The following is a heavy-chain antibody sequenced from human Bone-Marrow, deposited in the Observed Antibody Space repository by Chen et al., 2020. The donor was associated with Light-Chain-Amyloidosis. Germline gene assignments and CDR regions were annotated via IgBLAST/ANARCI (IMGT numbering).Heavy chain of an antibody. J-gene: IGHJ6*03. CDR2: IIETGSA. Sequence: QVQLQEWGTGLLKPSETLSLTCAVYGAPFSNYYWTWVSQAPGKGMEWMGEIIETGSASFNPTLKSRLTMSVEKSKNQFSLKLTSVTAADTAVYYCARAIYRYYDLVNFYHYMDVWGRGTTVTVS. V-gene: IGHV4-34*12. CDR1: GAPFSNYY. D-gene: IGHD3-3*01. CDR3: ARAIYRYYDLVNFYHYMDV.